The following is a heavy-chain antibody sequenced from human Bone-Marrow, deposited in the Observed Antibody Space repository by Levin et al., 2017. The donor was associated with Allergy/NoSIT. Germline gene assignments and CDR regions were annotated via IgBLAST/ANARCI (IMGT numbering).Heavy chain of an antibody. V-gene: IGHV3-23*01. Sequence: PGGSLRLSCAASGFTFSSYAMTWVRQAPGKGLEWVSGIRGSGFMTYYADSVKGRFTISRDNSKNTLYLEMNALTAEDTAVYYCAKALVLATGDYLDYWGQGTLVTVSS. CDR2: IRGSGFMT. CDR3: AKALVLATGDYLDY. CDR1: GFTFSSYA. J-gene: IGHJ4*02. D-gene: IGHD5-12*01.